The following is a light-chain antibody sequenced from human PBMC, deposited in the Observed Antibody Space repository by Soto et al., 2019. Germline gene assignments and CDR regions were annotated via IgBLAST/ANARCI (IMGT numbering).Light chain of an antibody. CDR3: HYYDDSPPCP. CDR1: QSVNSRF. V-gene: IGKV3-20*01. Sequence: EIVLTQSPGTLSLSPGERATFSCRASQSVNSRFLAWYQQKPGQAPSLLIYGASSRATGIPDRLSGSGSGTDFTLTISRLEPEDFAVYYCHYYDDSPPCPFVPGTKLDIK. CDR2: GAS. J-gene: IGKJ3*01.